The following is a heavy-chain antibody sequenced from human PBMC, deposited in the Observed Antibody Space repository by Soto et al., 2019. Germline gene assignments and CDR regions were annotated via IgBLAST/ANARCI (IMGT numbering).Heavy chain of an antibody. CDR3: VRHDYGDYGYDS. D-gene: IGHD4-17*01. Sequence: SQTLSLTCAISVDSVSSNNTAWNLISQSPSRGLEWLGRTYYRSKWYNDYAVSVKSRIIINPDTSRKQFSLQLNSVTPEDKAVYYCVRHDYGDYGYDSWGQGLLITVSS. J-gene: IGHJ4*02. CDR1: VDSVSSNNTA. CDR2: TYYRSKWYN. V-gene: IGHV6-1*01.